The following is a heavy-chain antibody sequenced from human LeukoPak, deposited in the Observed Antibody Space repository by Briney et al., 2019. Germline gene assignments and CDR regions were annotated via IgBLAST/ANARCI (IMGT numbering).Heavy chain of an antibody. D-gene: IGHD6-19*01. Sequence: SETLSLTCTVSGGSISSYYWSWIRQPPGKGLEWIGYIYYSGSTNYNPSLKSRVTISVDTSKNQFTLKLSSVTAADTAVYYCARGRHSSGWYQKRASFGYWGQGTLVTVSS. V-gene: IGHV4-59*01. CDR3: ARGRHSSGWYQKRASFGY. CDR2: IYYSGST. CDR1: GGSISSYY. J-gene: IGHJ4*02.